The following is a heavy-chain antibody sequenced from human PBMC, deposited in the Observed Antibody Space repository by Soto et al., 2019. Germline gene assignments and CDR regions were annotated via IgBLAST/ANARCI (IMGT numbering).Heavy chain of an antibody. CDR2: ISADGYT. CDR3: AKGAVSIAARQEQVAFDF. J-gene: IGHJ3*01. CDR1: GYTFTRRG. Sequence: SVKGYCKTSGYTFTRRGINWLRQASGRGRGWMGWISADGYTNFAQKFQGRVTMTTDTSTSTASMELRRLRSDDTAVYYCAKGAVSIAARQEQVAFDFWGQGTMVTVSS. V-gene: IGHV1-18*01. D-gene: IGHD6-6*01.